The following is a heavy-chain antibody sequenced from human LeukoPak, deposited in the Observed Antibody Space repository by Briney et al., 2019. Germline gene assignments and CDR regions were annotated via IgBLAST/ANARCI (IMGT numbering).Heavy chain of an antibody. D-gene: IGHD4-11*01. CDR1: GFTFTNNF. Sequence: GGSLRLSCAASGFTFTNNFMSWVRQVPGKGLEWVANIKQDGSETTYADSVRGRFTIFRDNAKDSVYLQMNSLRAEDTAVYYCARVSSYDYSNYNFDYWGQGTLVTVSS. CDR2: IKQDGSET. V-gene: IGHV3-7*01. CDR3: ARVSSYDYSNYNFDY. J-gene: IGHJ4*02.